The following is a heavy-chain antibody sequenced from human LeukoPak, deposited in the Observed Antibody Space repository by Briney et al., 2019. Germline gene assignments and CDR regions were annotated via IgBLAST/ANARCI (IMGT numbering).Heavy chain of an antibody. CDR3: ARDRNYDSSGSDRGFDY. Sequence: SETLSLTCTVSGGSISIYYWSWIRQPPGKGLEWIGYIYYSGSTNYNPSLKSRVTISVDTSKNQFSLKLSSVTAADTAVYYYARDRNYDSSGSDRGFDYWGQGTLVTVSS. V-gene: IGHV4-59*01. CDR2: IYYSGST. J-gene: IGHJ4*02. D-gene: IGHD3-22*01. CDR1: GGSISIYY.